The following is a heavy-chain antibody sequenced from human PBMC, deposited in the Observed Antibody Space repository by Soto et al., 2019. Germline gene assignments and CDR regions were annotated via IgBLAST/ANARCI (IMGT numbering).Heavy chain of an antibody. V-gene: IGHV1-2*02. CDR1: GYTITGYY. Sequence: AAVKPCCKASGYTITGYYMHWVRQAPGQGLEWMGWINPNSGGTNYAQKFQGRVTMTRDTSISTAYMELSRLRSDDTAVYYCARELVEEVYAISVFLLIYYYYYGMDFWCQGLSVTGS. CDR2: INPNSGGT. CDR3: ARELVEEVYAISVFLLIYYYYYGMDF. D-gene: IGHD2-8*01. J-gene: IGHJ6*02.